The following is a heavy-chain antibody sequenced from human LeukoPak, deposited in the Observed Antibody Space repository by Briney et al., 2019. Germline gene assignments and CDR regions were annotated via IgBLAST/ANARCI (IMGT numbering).Heavy chain of an antibody. CDR3: ARDAYSGSYYYFDY. V-gene: IGHV1-24*01. CDR2: FDPEDGET. CDR1: GYTLTELS. D-gene: IGHD1-26*01. J-gene: IGHJ4*02. Sequence: ASVKVSCKVSGYTLTELSMHWVRQAPGKGLEWMGGFDPEDGETIYAQKFQGRVTMTTDTSTSTAYMELRSLRSDDTAVYYCARDAYSGSYYYFDYWGQGTLVTVSS.